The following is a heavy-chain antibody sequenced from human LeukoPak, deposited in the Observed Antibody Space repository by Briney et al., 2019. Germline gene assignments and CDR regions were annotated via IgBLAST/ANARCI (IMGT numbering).Heavy chain of an antibody. CDR3: ARHWDSSSWYYFDY. V-gene: IGHV4-59*08. D-gene: IGHD6-13*01. J-gene: IGHJ4*02. CDR1: GGSISSYY. CDR2: IYYSGST. Sequence: TSETLSLTCTVSGGSISSYYWSWIRQPPGKGLEWIGYIYYSGSTNYNPSLKSRVTISVDTSKNQFSLKLSSVTAADTAVYHCARHWDSSSWYYFDYWGQGTLVTVSS.